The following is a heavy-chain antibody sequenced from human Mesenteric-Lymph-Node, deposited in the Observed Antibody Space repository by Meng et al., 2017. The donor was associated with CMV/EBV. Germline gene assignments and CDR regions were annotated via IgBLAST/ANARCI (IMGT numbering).Heavy chain of an antibody. CDR1: VTSSRSFYH. D-gene: IGHD6-19*01. V-gene: IGHV4-39*01. CDR3: ARPFPSWQSPRLDPFGA. CDR2: VHYPGST. J-gene: IGHJ5*02. Sequence: REVAPRPRTLWVTMSLPGTLPVTSSRSFYHWGRIRQPPGRALEWIGSVHYPGSTYYSPSLKSRVTVSVDTSKHQFSLRLTSVTAADTAVYYCARPFPSWQSPRLDPFGAWGQGTLVTVSS.